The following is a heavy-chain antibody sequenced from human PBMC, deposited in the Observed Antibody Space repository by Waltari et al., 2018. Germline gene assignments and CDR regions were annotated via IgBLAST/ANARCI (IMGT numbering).Heavy chain of an antibody. Sequence: QLQLQESGPGLVKPSATLSLPCTVSGGSISSYYWSWTRQPPGKGLEWIGYIYYSGRTNYNPSLKSRVTISVDTSKNQFSLKLSSVTAADTAVYYCARAAVAEDYYYYMDVWGKGTTVTVSS. V-gene: IGHV4-59*01. CDR2: IYYSGRT. CDR3: ARAAVAEDYYYYMDV. CDR1: GGSISSYY. D-gene: IGHD6-19*01. J-gene: IGHJ6*03.